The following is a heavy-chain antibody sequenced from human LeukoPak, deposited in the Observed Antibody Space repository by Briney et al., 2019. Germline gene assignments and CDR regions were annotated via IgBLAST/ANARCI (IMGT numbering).Heavy chain of an antibody. V-gene: IGHV3-48*03. CDR3: AKARYCSSTSCFSRGFDY. CDR2: ISSSGSTI. J-gene: IGHJ4*02. Sequence: GGSLRLSCAASGFTFSSYEMNWVRQAPGKGLEWVSYISSSGSTIYYADSVKGRFTISRDNSKNTLYLQMDSLRAEDTAVYYCAKARYCSSTSCFSRGFDYWGQGTLVTVSS. CDR1: GFTFSSYE. D-gene: IGHD2-2*01.